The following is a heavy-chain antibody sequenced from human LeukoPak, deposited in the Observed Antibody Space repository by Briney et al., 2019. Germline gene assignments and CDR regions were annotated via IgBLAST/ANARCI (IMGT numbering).Heavy chain of an antibody. CDR3: AREPYGDYDPDY. CDR2: IYSGGST. D-gene: IGHD4-17*01. V-gene: IGHV3-66*01. Sequence: GGSLRLSCAASGFTVSSNYMSWVRQAPGKGLEWVSVIYSGGSTYYADSVKGRFTISRDNSKNMLYLQMNSLRAEDTAVYYCAREPYGDYDPDYWGQGTLVTVSS. J-gene: IGHJ4*02. CDR1: GFTVSSNY.